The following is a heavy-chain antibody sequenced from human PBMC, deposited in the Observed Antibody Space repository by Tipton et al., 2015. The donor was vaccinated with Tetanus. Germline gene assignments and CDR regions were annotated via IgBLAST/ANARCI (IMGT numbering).Heavy chain of an antibody. CDR2: INPNSGST. Sequence: QVQLVQSGAEVKKSGASVRVSCTTSGYTFSGYYIHWVRHAPGQGLEWMGWINPNSGSTHFAQRFQGRVSMTRDPSVSTVSMDLSSLRYDDTAVYFCARGGLHSIDLGDYPWFDPWGQGTQVTVSS. J-gene: IGHJ5*02. V-gene: IGHV1-2*02. CDR1: GYTFSGYY. CDR3: ARGGLHSIDLGDYPWFDP. D-gene: IGHD4-17*01.